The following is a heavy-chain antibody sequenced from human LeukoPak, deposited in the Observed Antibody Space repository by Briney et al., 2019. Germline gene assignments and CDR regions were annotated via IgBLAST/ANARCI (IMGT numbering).Heavy chain of an antibody. Sequence: PSETLSLTCTVSGGSISNYVWSWIRQPPGKGLEWIGYINDSGNTKYNPSLESRVTISVDTSKNQFSLNLYSVTAADTAVYYCARSRGGFGDYGSWFDPWGQGTLVTVSS. CDR2: INDSGNT. D-gene: IGHD4-17*01. CDR1: GGSISNYV. V-gene: IGHV4-59*01. J-gene: IGHJ5*02. CDR3: ARSRGGFGDYGSWFDP.